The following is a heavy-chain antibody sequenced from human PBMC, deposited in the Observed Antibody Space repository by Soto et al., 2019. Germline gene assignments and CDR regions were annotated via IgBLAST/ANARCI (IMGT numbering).Heavy chain of an antibody. J-gene: IGHJ4*02. CDR1: GYTFTSYG. V-gene: IGHV1-18*01. Sequence: ASVKVSCKASGYTFTSYGISWVRQAPGQGLEWMGWISAYNGNTNYAQKLQGRVTMTTDTSTSTAYMELRSLRSDDTAVYYCARSPSGSFIRFLEWLSYFDYWGQGTLVTVSS. CDR2: ISAYNGNT. D-gene: IGHD3-3*01. CDR3: ARSPSGSFIRFLEWLSYFDY.